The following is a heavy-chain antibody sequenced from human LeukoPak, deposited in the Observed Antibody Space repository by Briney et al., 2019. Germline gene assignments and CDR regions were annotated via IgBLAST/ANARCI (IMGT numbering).Heavy chain of an antibody. V-gene: IGHV4-4*02. CDR3: ARALSGDYVDWYFDL. D-gene: IGHD4-17*01. J-gene: IGHJ2*01. Sequence: SGTLSLTCAVSGGSISSDNWWSWVRQPPGKGLEWIGEIYQSGSTNYNPSLKSRVTISVDKSKNQFSLKLSSVTAADTAVYYCARALSGDYVDWYFDLWGRGTLVTVSS. CDR1: GGSISSDNW. CDR2: IYQSGST.